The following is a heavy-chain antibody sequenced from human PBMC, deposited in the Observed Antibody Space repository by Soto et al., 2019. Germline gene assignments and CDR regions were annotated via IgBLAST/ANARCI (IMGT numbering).Heavy chain of an antibody. V-gene: IGHV4-34*01. Sequence: SETLSLTCVVYGGSFSGYYWSWIRQPPGKGLEWIGEINQSGSTNYNPSLKSRVTISVDTSKNQFSLRLSSVTAADTAVYYCARTYSSSWSPFDYWGQRTLVTVSS. CDR3: ARTYSSSWSPFDY. CDR2: INQSGST. D-gene: IGHD6-13*01. CDR1: GGSFSGYY. J-gene: IGHJ4*02.